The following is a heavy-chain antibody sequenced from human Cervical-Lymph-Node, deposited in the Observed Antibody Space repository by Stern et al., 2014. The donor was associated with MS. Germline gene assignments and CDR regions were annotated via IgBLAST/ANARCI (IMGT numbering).Heavy chain of an antibody. V-gene: IGHV2-5*02. CDR3: AHARRLGKYHSPYYFDY. J-gene: IGHJ4*02. CDR2: NYLDDDG. Sequence: QITLKESGPTLVKPTQTLTLTCTFSGFSLSTDGVAVGWIRQPPGKALEWLALNYLDDDGRYSPSLKSRFTMTKDTSKNQVVLTMTNMDPVDTATYFCAHARRLGKYHSPYYFDYWGQGTLVTVSS. D-gene: IGHD6-6*01. CDR1: GFSLSTDGVA.